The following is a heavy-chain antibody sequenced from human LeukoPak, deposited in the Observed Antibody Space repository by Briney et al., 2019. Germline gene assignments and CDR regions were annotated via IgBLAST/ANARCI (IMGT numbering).Heavy chain of an antibody. Sequence: RASVKVSCKASGYTFTSYYMHWVRQAPGQGLEWMGIINPSGGSTSYAQKFQGRVTMTRDTSTSTVYMELSSLRSEDTAVYYCASSDILTGYYIRAFDPWGQGTLVTVSS. CDR3: ASSDILTGYYIRAFDP. D-gene: IGHD3-9*01. V-gene: IGHV1-46*01. J-gene: IGHJ5*02. CDR2: INPSGGST. CDR1: GYTFTSYY.